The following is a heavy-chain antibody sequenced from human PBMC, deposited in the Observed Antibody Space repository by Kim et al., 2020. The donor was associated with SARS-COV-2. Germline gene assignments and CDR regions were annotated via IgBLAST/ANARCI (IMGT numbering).Heavy chain of an antibody. CDR2: IYYSGNT. V-gene: IGHV4-59*08. Sequence: SETLSLTCTVSGGSISSYYWSWIRQPPGKGLEWIGYIYYSGNTNYNPSLKSRVTISIDTSKNQFSLKLSSVTAADTAVYYCARLGYCSGGSCSNLYYFY. J-gene: IGHJ4*01. CDR1: GGSISSYY. CDR3: ARLGYCSGGSCSNLYYFY. D-gene: IGHD2-15*01.